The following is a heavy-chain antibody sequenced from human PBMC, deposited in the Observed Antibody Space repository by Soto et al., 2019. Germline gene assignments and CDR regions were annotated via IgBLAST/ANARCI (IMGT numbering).Heavy chain of an antibody. V-gene: IGHV4-4*02. CDR2: IYHSGST. Sequence: QVQLQESGPGLVKPSGTLSLTCAVSGGSISSTNWWSWVRQPPGTGLEWIGEIYHSGSTNYNPSLQSRVTRSVDKSKNQFSLKLSSVTAADTAVYYCARTGEDYVDYWGQGTLVTVSS. CDR1: GGSISSTNW. J-gene: IGHJ4*02. CDR3: ARTGEDYVDY.